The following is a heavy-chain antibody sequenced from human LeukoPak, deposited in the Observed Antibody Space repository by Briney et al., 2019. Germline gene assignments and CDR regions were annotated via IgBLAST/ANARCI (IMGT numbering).Heavy chain of an antibody. Sequence: SETLSLTCTVSGGSISSYYWSWIRQPPGKGLEWIGYIFYSGSTYYNPSLKSRLTISVDTFKNQFSLKLSSVTAADTAVYYCARGYYDILTNYPKNFDQWGQGTLVTVSS. J-gene: IGHJ4*02. D-gene: IGHD3-9*01. CDR3: ARGYYDILTNYPKNFDQ. V-gene: IGHV4-59*08. CDR2: IFYSGST. CDR1: GGSISSYY.